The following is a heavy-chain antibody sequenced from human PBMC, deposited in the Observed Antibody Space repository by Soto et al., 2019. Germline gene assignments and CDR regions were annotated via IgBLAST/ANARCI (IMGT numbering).Heavy chain of an antibody. CDR1: GGSISSYY. J-gene: IGHJ6*03. D-gene: IGHD2-15*01. CDR3: ARSYRRYCSGGSCYSYYYYYMDV. CDR2: IYYSGST. Sequence: PSETLSLTCTVSGGSISSYYWSWIRQPPGKGLEWIGYIYYSGSTNYNPSLKSRVTISADTSKNQFSLKLSSVTAADTAVYYCARSYRRYCSGGSCYSYYYYYMDVWGKGTTVTVSS. V-gene: IGHV4-59*01.